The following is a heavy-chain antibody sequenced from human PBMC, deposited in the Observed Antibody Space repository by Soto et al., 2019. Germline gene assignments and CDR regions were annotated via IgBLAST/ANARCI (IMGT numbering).Heavy chain of an antibody. J-gene: IGHJ4*02. D-gene: IGHD2-21*01. V-gene: IGHV4-39*01. CDR2: VAYTGTT. CDR1: GDSIDSHDSH. Sequence: QLQLQESGPGLERPSETLSLTCFVSGDSIDSHDSHWSWFRQPPGKVLEWIGTVAYTGTTYYPPPLRGRVTVSADTSKNSFSLKLTSGTAADTAVYYCARHRACDTACDFDYWGQGTLVTVSS. CDR3: ARHRACDTACDFDY.